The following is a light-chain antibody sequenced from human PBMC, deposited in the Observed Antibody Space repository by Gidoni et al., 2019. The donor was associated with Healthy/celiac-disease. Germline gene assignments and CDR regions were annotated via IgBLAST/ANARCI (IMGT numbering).Light chain of an antibody. CDR1: ALPKQY. J-gene: IGLJ2*01. CDR2: KDS. Sequence: SYELTQPPSVSVSPGQTARITCSGDALPKQYAYWYQQKPGQAPVLVIYKDSERPSGIPERFSGSSSGTTVTLTISGVQAEDEADYYCQSADSSGTVVFVGGTKLTVL. V-gene: IGLV3-25*03. CDR3: QSADSSGTVV.